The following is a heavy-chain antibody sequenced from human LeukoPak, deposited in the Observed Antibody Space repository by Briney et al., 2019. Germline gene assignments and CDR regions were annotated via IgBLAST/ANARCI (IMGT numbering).Heavy chain of an antibody. V-gene: IGHV4-39*01. CDR3: VKLQRKQLWFPGVGSFEL. CDR2: IYYSGSS. Sequence: SETLSLTCSVSGGSISTNRYYWGWIRQPPGKGLEWIGHIYYSGSSYYNPSLESRVTVSVDTSKNQFSLKVSSVTGADTAVYYCVKLQRKQLWFPGVGSFELWGQGTLVTVAS. J-gene: IGHJ4*02. D-gene: IGHD3-10*01. CDR1: GGSISTNRYY.